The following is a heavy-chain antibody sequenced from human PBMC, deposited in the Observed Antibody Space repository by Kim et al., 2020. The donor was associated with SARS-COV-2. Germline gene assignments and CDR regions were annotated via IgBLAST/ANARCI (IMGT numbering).Heavy chain of an antibody. CDR3: AKDTRYNWNDAFDY. D-gene: IGHD1-1*01. CDR2: ISWNSGSI. CDR1: GFTFDDYA. J-gene: IGHJ4*02. V-gene: IGHV3-9*01. Sequence: GGSLRLSCAASGFTFDDYAMHWVRQAPGKGLEWVSGISWNSGSIGYADSVKGRFTISRDNAKNSLYLQMNSLRAEDTALYYCAKDTRYNWNDAFDYWGQGTLVTVSS.